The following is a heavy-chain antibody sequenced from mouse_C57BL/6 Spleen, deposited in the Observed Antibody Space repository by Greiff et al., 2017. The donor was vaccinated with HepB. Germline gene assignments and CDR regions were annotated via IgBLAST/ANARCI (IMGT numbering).Heavy chain of an antibody. Sequence: EVKLMESGPELVKPGDSVKISCKASGYSFTGYFMNWVMQSHGKSLEWIGRINPYNGDTFYNQKFKGKATLTVDKSSSTAHMELRSLTSEDSAVYYCARDYYGSSPSYYAMDYWGQGTSVTVSS. D-gene: IGHD1-1*01. V-gene: IGHV1-20*01. CDR1: GYSFTGYF. J-gene: IGHJ4*01. CDR2: INPYNGDT. CDR3: ARDYYGSSPSYYAMDY.